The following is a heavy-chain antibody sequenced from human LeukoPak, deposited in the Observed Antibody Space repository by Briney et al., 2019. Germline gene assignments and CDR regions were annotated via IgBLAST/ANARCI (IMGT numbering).Heavy chain of an antibody. CDR3: AKDKSSGWYDGGVLFDY. CDR1: GFTFDDYA. CDR2: ISWNSGSI. D-gene: IGHD6-19*01. Sequence: PGRSLRLSCAASGFTFDDYAMHWVQHAPGKGLEWVSGISWNSGSIGYAASVKGRFTISRDNANSSLYLQMNSLRAEDTALYYCAKDKSSGWYDGGVLFDYWGQGTLVTVSS. J-gene: IGHJ4*02. V-gene: IGHV3-9*01.